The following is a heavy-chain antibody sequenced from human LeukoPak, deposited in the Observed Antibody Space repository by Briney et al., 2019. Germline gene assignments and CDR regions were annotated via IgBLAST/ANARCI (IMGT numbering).Heavy chain of an antibody. Sequence: GGSLRLSCAASGFTFSSYSMNWVRQAPGKGLEWVSYISSSSSTIYYADSVKGRFTISRDNAKNSLYLQMNSLRAEDTAVYYCASPGPLRWKTGFDYWGQGTLVTVSS. CDR3: ASPGPLRWKTGFDY. CDR2: ISSSSSTI. D-gene: IGHD4-23*01. J-gene: IGHJ4*02. V-gene: IGHV3-48*01. CDR1: GFTFSSYS.